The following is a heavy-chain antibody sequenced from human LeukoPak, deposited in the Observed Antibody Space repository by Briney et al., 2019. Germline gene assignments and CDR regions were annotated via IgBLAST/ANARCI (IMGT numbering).Heavy chain of an antibody. Sequence: SVKVSCKASGGTFSSYAISWVRQAPGQGLEWMGGIIPIFGTANYAHKFQGRVSMTTDTPTRTAYMELKSLRSDDTAVYYCVLGDILTGYWAEYFAYWGQGTLVTVSS. CDR1: GGTFSSYA. V-gene: IGHV1-69*05. CDR2: IIPIFGTA. D-gene: IGHD3-9*01. CDR3: VLGDILTGYWAEYFAY. J-gene: IGHJ4*02.